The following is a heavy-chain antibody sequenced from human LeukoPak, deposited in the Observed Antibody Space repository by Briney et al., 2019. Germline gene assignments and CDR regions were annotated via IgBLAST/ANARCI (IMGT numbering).Heavy chain of an antibody. CDR1: GYTFTSYY. CDR2: INPSGGST. J-gene: IGHJ4*02. Sequence: ASVKVSCKASGYTFTSYYMHWVRQAPGQGLEWMGIINPSGGSTSYAQKFQGRVTMTRDTSTSTVYMELSSLRSEDTAAYYCARYGHIVVAGDYWGQGTLVTVSS. D-gene: IGHD2-21*01. V-gene: IGHV1-46*01. CDR3: ARYGHIVVAGDY.